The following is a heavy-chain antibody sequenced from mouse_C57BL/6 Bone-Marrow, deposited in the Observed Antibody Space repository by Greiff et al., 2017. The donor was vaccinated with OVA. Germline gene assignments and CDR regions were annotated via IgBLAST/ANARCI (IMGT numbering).Heavy chain of an antibody. CDR2: INPNYGTT. J-gene: IGHJ2*01. Sequence: VQLQQSGPELVKPGASVKISCKASGYSFTDYNMNWVKQSHGQSLEWIGVINPNYGTTSYNQKFKGKATLTVDQSSSTAYMQLNSLTSEYSAVEDCARGYYGSIYYFDYWGQGTTLTVSS. CDR1: GYSFTDYN. D-gene: IGHD1-1*01. V-gene: IGHV1-39*01. CDR3: ARGYYGSIYYFDY.